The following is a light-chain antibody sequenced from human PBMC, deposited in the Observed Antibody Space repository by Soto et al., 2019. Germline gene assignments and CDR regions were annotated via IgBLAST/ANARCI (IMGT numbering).Light chain of an antibody. Sequence: DIQMTQSPSTMSASVGDRATITCRASQGISNYLAWFQQKPGKVPKRLLYAASSLQSGVPTRFSGSGSGIEFALTLSSLQPEDFATDYCLQHNNYPRLTFGGGTKVEIK. V-gene: IGKV1-17*03. CDR2: AAS. J-gene: IGKJ4*01. CDR1: QGISNY. CDR3: LQHNNYPRLT.